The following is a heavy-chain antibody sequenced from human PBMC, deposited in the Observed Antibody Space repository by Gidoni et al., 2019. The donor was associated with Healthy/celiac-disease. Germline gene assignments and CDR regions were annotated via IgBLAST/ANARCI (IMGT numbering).Heavy chain of an antibody. D-gene: IGHD3-22*01. Sequence: QLQLQESGPGLVKPSETLSLTCTVSGGSISSSSYYWGWIRQPPGKGLEWIGSIYYSGSTYYNPSLKSRVTISVDTSKNQFSLKLSSVTAADTAVYYCARHSWGYYDSSGYYYKIAARDDAFDIWGQGTMVTVSS. J-gene: IGHJ3*02. CDR2: IYYSGST. CDR3: ARHSWGYYDSSGYYYKIAARDDAFDI. CDR1: GGSISSSSYY. V-gene: IGHV4-39*01.